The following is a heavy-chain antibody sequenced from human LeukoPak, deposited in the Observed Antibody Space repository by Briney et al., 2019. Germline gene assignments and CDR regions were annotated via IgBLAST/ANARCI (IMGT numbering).Heavy chain of an antibody. CDR1: GFTFSGLG. V-gene: IGHV3-33*01. Sequence: GGSLRLSCAASGFTFSGLGMHWVRQAPGKGLEWVAVIWYDGSNKYYADSVKGRFTISRDNPKNTLYVQMNSLRGEDTAVYYCARGRGADYGGNSGYFDYWGQGTLVTVSS. CDR2: IWYDGSNK. J-gene: IGHJ4*02. D-gene: IGHD4-23*01. CDR3: ARGRGADYGGNSGYFDY.